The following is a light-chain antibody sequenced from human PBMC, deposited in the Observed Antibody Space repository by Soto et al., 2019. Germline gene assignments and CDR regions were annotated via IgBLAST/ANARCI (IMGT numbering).Light chain of an antibody. CDR1: QSVSSSY. CDR2: GAS. CDR3: LQINSYPYT. J-gene: IGKJ2*01. V-gene: IGKV3-20*01. Sequence: EIVLTQSPGTLSLSPGERATLSCRASQSVSSSYLGWYQQKPGQAPRLLMYGASSRATGIPERFSGSGSGTDFTLTISSLQPEDFATYYCLQINSYPYTFGQGTELEIK.